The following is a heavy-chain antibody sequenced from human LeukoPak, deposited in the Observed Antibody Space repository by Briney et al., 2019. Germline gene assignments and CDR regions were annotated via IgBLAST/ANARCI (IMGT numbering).Heavy chain of an antibody. CDR1: GFTFYNYA. CDR2: ISGGGVST. V-gene: IGHV3-23*01. CDR3: ANVGSSPVW. Sequence: TGGSLSLSCAASGFTFYNYAMIWVPHARGKAQELVSAISGGGVSTYYADSVKGRFSVSRDNSKNTLYLQMNSLRAEDTAVYYCANVGSSPVWWGQGTLVTVSS. J-gene: IGHJ4*02. D-gene: IGHD2-15*01.